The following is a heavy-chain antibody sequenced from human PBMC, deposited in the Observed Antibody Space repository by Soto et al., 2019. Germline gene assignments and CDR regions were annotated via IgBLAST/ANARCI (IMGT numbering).Heavy chain of an antibody. J-gene: IGHJ4*02. D-gene: IGHD3-3*01. V-gene: IGHV4-61*08. CDR1: GGSISSGGYY. CDR3: ARHGGLGPDYFDY. CDR2: IYYSGST. Sequence: SETLSLTCTVSGGSISSGGYYWSWIRQHPGKGLEWIGYIYYSGSTNYNPSLKSRVTISVDTSKNQFSLKLSSVTAADTAVYYCARHGGLGPDYFDYWGQGTLVTVSS.